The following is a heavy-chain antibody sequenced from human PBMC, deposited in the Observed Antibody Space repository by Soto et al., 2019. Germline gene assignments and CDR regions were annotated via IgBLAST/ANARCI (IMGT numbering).Heavy chain of an antibody. D-gene: IGHD2-2*01. V-gene: IGHV3-30-3*01. J-gene: IGHJ6*02. CDR3: ARDLTTWASYYYYGMDV. Sequence: GGSLRLSCAASGFTFSSYAMHWVRQAPGKGLEWVAVISYDGSNKYYADSVKGRFTISRDNSKNTLYLQMNSLRAEDTAVYYCARDLTTWASYYYYGMDVWGQGTTVTVSS. CDR1: GFTFSSYA. CDR2: ISYDGSNK.